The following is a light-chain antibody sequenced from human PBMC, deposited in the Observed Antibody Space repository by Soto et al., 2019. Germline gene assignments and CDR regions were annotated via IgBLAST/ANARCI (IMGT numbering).Light chain of an antibody. J-gene: IGKJ5*01. V-gene: IGKV1-5*03. CDR2: KAS. CDR1: QSISTW. Sequence: DIQMAQSPSTLSASVGDRVTITCRASQSISTWLAWYQQEPGKAPKLLIHKASSLQSGVPSRFSGSGSETDFTLTISSLHPEDFATYYCQQYNTYSTFGQGTRLEI. CDR3: QQYNTYST.